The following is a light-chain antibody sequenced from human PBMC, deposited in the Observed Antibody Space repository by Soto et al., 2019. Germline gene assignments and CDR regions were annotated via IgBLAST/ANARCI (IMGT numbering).Light chain of an antibody. J-gene: IGLJ1*01. V-gene: IGLV2-14*01. Sequence: QSALAQPASVSGSPGQSITISCTVTSSDVGGYNYVSWYQQHPGKAPKLMIYEVSDRPSGVSNRFSGSKSGNTASLTISGLQAEDEADYYCSSYTITSTYVFGNGTKVTVL. CDR2: EVS. CDR1: SSDVGGYNY. CDR3: SSYTITSTYV.